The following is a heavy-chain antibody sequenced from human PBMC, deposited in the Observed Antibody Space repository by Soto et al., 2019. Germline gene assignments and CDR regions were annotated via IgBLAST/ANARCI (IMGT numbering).Heavy chain of an antibody. D-gene: IGHD5-12*01. CDR1: CGSISSYY. J-gene: IGHJ6*02. V-gene: IGHV4-59*01. CDR3: ARVHLVRATAYYGMDV. CDR2: IYYSGST. Sequence: SETLSLTCTVPCGSISSYYWSWIRQPPGKGLEWIGYIYYSGSTNYNPSLKSRVTISVDTSKNQFSLKLSSVTAADTAVYYCARVHLVRATAYYGMDVWGQGTTVTVSS.